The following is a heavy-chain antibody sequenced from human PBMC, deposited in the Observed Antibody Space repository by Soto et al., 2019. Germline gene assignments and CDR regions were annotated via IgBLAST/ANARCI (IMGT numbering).Heavy chain of an antibody. CDR1: GGTFSSYA. J-gene: IGHJ5*02. Sequence: SLKVSCNASGGTFSSYAISWLLQAPGQGLEWMGGIIPIFGTANYAQKFQGRVTITADESTSTAYMELSSLRSEDTAVYYCANIAAAHAMPQGYSWFDPWGQGTLVTV. CDR2: IIPIFGTA. D-gene: IGHD6-13*01. CDR3: ANIAAAHAMPQGYSWFDP. V-gene: IGHV1-69*13.